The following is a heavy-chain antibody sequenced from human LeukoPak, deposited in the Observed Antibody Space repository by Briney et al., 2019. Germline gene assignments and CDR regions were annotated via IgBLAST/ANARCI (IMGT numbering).Heavy chain of an antibody. J-gene: IGHJ4*02. CDR1: GFTFSSYA. CDR3: AHVPDTVMVVDY. CDR2: ISYDGSNK. Sequence: GGSLRLSCAASGFTFSSYAMHWVRQAPGKGLEWVAVISYDGSNKYYADSVKGRFTISRDNSKNTLYLQMNSLRAEDTAVYYCAHVPDTVMVVDYWGQGTLVTVSS. V-gene: IGHV3-30-3*01. D-gene: IGHD5-18*01.